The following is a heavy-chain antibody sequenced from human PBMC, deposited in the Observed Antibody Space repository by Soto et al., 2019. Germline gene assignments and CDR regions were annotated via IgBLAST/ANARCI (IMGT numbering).Heavy chain of an antibody. D-gene: IGHD3-3*01. CDR1: GFTFIDYY. CDR3: ARAGSYYDFWSGYPTYMDV. Sequence: GGSLRLSCAASGFTFIDYYMSWILQAPWKGLEWVSYISSSGSTIYYADSVKGRFTISRDNAKNSLYLQMNSLRAEDTAVYYCARAGSYYDFWSGYPTYMDVWGKGTTVTVSS. V-gene: IGHV3-11*01. J-gene: IGHJ6*03. CDR2: ISSSGSTI.